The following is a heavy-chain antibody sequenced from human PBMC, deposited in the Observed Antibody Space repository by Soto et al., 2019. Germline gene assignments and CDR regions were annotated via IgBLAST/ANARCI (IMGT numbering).Heavy chain of an antibody. CDR3: AKDLRF. V-gene: IGHV3-23*01. J-gene: IGHJ4*02. D-gene: IGHD3-3*01. CDR2: ISGSGVTT. Sequence: EMQLLESGGDLVQPGGSLGLSCAASGFIFSNYAMSWVRQAPGKGLEWVSAISGSGVTTYYADSVKGRFTISRDNSKNTLYLQMNSLRAEDTAVYFCAKDLRFWGQGTLVTVSS. CDR1: GFIFSNYA.